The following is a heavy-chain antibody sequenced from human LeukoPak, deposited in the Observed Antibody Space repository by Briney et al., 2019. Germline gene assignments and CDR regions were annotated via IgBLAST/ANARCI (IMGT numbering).Heavy chain of an antibody. Sequence: PSETLSLTCTVSGGSISSSSYYWGWIRQPPGKGLEWIGSIYYSGSTYYNPSLKSRVTISVDTSKNQFPLKLSSVTAADTAVYYCARRRWLTTSPLDYWGQGTLVTVSS. V-gene: IGHV4-39*01. CDR1: GGSISSSSYY. D-gene: IGHD4-17*01. CDR3: ARRRWLTTSPLDY. J-gene: IGHJ4*02. CDR2: IYYSGST.